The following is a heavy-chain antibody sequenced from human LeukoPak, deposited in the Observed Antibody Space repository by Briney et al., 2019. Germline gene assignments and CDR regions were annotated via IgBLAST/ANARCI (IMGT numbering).Heavy chain of an antibody. D-gene: IGHD4-17*01. CDR3: ATPPNDYGDYGYFQH. J-gene: IGHJ1*01. CDR2: FDPEDGET. Sequence: ASVKVSFKVSGYTLTELSMHWVRQAPGKGLEWMGGFDPEDGETIYAQKFQGRVTMTEDTSTDTAYMELSSLRSEDTAVYYCATPPNDYGDYGYFQHWGQGTLVTVSS. V-gene: IGHV1-24*01. CDR1: GYTLTELS.